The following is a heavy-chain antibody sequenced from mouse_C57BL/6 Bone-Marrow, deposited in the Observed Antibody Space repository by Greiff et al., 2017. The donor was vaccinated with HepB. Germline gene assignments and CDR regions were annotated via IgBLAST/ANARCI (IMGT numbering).Heavy chain of an antibody. Sequence: EVQLQESGGGLVQPGGSLKLSCAASGFTFSDYYMYWVRQTPEKRLEWVAYISNGGGSTYYPDTVKGRFTISRDNAKNTLYLQMSRLKSEDTAMYYCARPDRKLGPWFAYWGQGTLVTVSA. D-gene: IGHD4-1*01. CDR3: ARPDRKLGPWFAY. J-gene: IGHJ3*01. CDR1: GFTFSDYY. CDR2: ISNGGGST. V-gene: IGHV5-12*01.